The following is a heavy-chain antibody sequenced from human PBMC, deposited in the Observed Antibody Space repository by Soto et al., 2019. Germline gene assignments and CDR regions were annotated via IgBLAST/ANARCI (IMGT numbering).Heavy chain of an antibody. CDR3: VSSSSWPPLYYYYGMDV. Sequence: PGGSLRLSCSASGFTFSSYAMHWVRQAPGKGLEYVSAISSNGGSTYYADSVKGRFTISRDNSKNTLYLQMSSLRAEDTAVYYRVSSSSWPPLYYYYGMDVWGQGTTVTVSS. D-gene: IGHD6-6*01. CDR1: GFTFSSYA. J-gene: IGHJ6*02. V-gene: IGHV3-64D*06. CDR2: ISSNGGST.